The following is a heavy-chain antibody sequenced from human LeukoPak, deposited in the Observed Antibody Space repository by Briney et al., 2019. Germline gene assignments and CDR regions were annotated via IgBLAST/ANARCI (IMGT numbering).Heavy chain of an antibody. CDR2: IGGSGINT. D-gene: IGHD5-24*01. J-gene: IGHJ4*02. Sequence: GGSLRLSCAASGFTFSSYAMSWVRQAPGKGLEWVSTIGGSGINTYYADSVKGRFTISRDNSENTLYLQMNNLRAEDTAICYCAKGSDGYNCVVDYWGQGTLVTVSS. V-gene: IGHV3-23*01. CDR1: GFTFSSYA. CDR3: AKGSDGYNCVVDY.